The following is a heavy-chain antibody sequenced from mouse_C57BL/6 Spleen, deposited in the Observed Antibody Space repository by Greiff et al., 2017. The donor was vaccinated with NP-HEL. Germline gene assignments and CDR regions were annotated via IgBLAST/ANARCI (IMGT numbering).Heavy chain of an antibody. CDR3: ARSGIYYYGSSYEEGAMDY. Sequence: QVQLQQSGAELARPGASVKLSCKASGYTFTSYGISWVKQRTGQGLEWIGELYPRSGNTYYNEKFKGKATLTADKSSSTAYMELRSLTSEDSAVYFCARSGIYYYGSSYEEGAMDYWGQGTSVTVSS. CDR2: LYPRSGNT. CDR1: GYTFTSYG. D-gene: IGHD1-1*01. J-gene: IGHJ4*01. V-gene: IGHV1-81*01.